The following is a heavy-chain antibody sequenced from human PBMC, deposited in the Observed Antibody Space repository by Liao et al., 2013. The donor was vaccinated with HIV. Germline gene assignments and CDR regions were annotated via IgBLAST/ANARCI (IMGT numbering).Heavy chain of an antibody. D-gene: IGHD3-10*01. CDR2: IYHSGST. CDR1: GGSFSGYY. J-gene: IGHJ3*02. V-gene: IGHV4-34*01. CDR3: ARGRPRGAWAFDI. Sequence: QVQLQQWGAGLLKPSETLSLTCAVYGGSFSGYYWSWIRQPPGKGLEWIGYIYHSGSTYYNPSLKSRVTISVDTSKNQFSLNLRSVTAADTAVYYCARGRPRGAWAFDIWGQGTMVSVSS.